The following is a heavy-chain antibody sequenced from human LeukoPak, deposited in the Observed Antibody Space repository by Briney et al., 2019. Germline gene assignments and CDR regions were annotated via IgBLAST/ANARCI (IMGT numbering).Heavy chain of an antibody. V-gene: IGHV3-48*02. CDR2: ISSTTSI. CDR3: ARRYCGTTTCPNFDY. CDR1: GFTFSIYN. Sequence: PGGSLRLSCAASGFTFSIYNMNWVRQAPGKGLEWIAYISSTTSIYYADSVKGRFTISRDNAKNSVFLQMNSLRDEDTAVYYCARRYCGTTTCPNFDYWGQGILVTVSS. J-gene: IGHJ4*02. D-gene: IGHD2-2*01.